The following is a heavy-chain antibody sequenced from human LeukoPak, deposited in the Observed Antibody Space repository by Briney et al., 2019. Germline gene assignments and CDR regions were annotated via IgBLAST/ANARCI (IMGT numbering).Heavy chain of an antibody. J-gene: IGHJ4*02. D-gene: IGHD3-22*01. Sequence: SETLSVTCTVSGGSISSSSSDYWGWIHQPPGKGLEWIGSIYYSGGAYYNPSLKSRVTISVDTSKNQLSLKLSSVTAADTAVYYCARHGPDYYDSSGYYKLAHFDYWGQGTLVTVSS. V-gene: IGHV4-39*01. CDR2: IYYSGGA. CDR1: GGSISSSSSDY. CDR3: ARHGPDYYDSSGYYKLAHFDY.